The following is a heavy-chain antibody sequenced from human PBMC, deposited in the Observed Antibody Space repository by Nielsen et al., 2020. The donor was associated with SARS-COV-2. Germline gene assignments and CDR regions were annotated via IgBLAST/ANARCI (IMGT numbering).Heavy chain of an antibody. D-gene: IGHD6-19*01. CDR2: IFHSGST. Sequence: WIRQPPGKGLEWIGEIFHSGSTNYNPSLQSRVTISVDTSKNQFSLKLSSVTAADTAVYHCARVTGAMYSSGWYSYYYYLDVWGKGTTVTVSS. CDR3: ARVTGAMYSSGWYSYYYYLDV. V-gene: IGHV4-4*02. J-gene: IGHJ6*03.